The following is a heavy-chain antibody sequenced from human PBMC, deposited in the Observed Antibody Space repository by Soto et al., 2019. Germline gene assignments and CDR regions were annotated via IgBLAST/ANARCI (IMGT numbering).Heavy chain of an antibody. J-gene: IGHJ4*02. CDR2: VNPNDGVT. CDR3: GREPAPGHPVPTYY. V-gene: IGHV1-2*02. Sequence: QEQLVQSGAEVQKPGASVKVSCKTSGYIFTDFFVHWIRQAHGQGLVWLGWVNPNDGVTEYAQKFLGSVTMTRDTSTNTDPMEMTGLTSNYTAVYNCGREPAPGHPVPTYYLGQGPLV. D-gene: IGHD4-4*01. CDR1: GYIFTDFF.